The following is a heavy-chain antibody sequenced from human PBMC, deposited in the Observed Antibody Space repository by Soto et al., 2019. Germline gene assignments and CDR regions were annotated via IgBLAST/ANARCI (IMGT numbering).Heavy chain of an antibody. J-gene: IGHJ6*02. Sequence: ASVKVSCKASGYTFTSYYMHWVRQAPGQGLEWLGWINPNSGGTNYAQKFQGWVTMTRDTSISTAYMELSRLRSDDTAVYYCARSYYDSSGYYYSYYCGMDVWGQGTTVTVSS. CDR1: GYTFTSYY. D-gene: IGHD3-22*01. CDR3: ARSYYDSSGYYYSYYCGMDV. V-gene: IGHV1-2*04. CDR2: INPNSGGT.